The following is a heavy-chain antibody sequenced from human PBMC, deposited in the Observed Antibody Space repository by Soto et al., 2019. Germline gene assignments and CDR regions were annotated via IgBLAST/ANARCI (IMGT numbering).Heavy chain of an antibody. CDR1: GGSITSSSYY. CDR3: ARRGSGSGSYSFFDY. J-gene: IGHJ4*02. V-gene: IGHV4-39*01. Sequence: QLQLQESGPGLVKPSETLSLTCTVSGGSITSSSYYWDWIRQPPGEGLEWIGSIYYSGTTYYNPSLNSLVTISVDTSKNQFSLRLNSVTAGDTAVYYCARRGSGSGSYSFFDYWGQGTLVTVSS. CDR2: IYYSGTT. D-gene: IGHD3-10*01.